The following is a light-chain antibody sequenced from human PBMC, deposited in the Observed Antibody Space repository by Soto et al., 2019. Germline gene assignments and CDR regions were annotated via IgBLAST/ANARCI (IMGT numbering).Light chain of an antibody. V-gene: IGLV1-44*01. J-gene: IGLJ1*01. CDR3: AAWDDSLYGPV. CDR2: SNN. Sequence: QSVLTQPPSASGTPGQRVTISCSGSSSKIGSNTVNWYQQLPGTAPKLLIYSNNQRPSGVPDRFSGSKSGTSASLAISGLQSEDEADYYCAAWDDSLYGPVFGSGTKVTVL. CDR1: SSKIGSNT.